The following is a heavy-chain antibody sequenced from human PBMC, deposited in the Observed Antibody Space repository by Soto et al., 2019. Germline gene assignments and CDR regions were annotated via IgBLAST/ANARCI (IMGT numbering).Heavy chain of an antibody. J-gene: IGHJ4*02. V-gene: IGHV4-39*01. Sequence: SETLSLTCTVSGGSISSTNHHWGWIRQTPGKGLEWIGSIYYSGNTYYSPSLKSPVTISVDTSKNQFSLKLTSVTAADTALYYCARRQGWCSGGSCFFDYWGQGALVTVSS. CDR1: GGSISSTNHH. CDR3: ARRQGWCSGGSCFFDY. D-gene: IGHD2-15*01. CDR2: IYYSGNT.